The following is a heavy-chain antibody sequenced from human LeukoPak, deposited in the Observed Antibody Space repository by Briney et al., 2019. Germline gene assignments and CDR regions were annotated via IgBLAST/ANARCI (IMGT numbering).Heavy chain of an antibody. CDR2: ISAYNGNT. CDR1: GYTFTSYD. D-gene: IGHD2-8*01. V-gene: IGHV1-18*01. J-gene: IGHJ4*02. CDR3: ARDLVDNACDF. Sequence: ASVKVSCKASGYTFTSYDINWVRQAPGQGLEWMGWISAYNGNTNYAQKLQGRVTMTTDTSTSTAYMELRSPRSDDTAVYYCARDLVDNACDFWGQGTLVTVSS.